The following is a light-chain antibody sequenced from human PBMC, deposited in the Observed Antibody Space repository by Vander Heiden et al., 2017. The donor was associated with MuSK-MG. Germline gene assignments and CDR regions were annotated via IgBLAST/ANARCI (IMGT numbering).Light chain of an antibody. J-gene: IGKJ4*01. CDR1: QSISSW. Sequence: DIQRTQSPSTLSASVGDRVTITCRASQSISSWLAWYQQKPGKAPKLLIYKASSLESGVPSRFSGSGSGTEFTLTISSLQPDDFATYYCQQYNSYPLTFGGGTKVEIK. CDR3: QQYNSYPLT. V-gene: IGKV1-5*03. CDR2: KAS.